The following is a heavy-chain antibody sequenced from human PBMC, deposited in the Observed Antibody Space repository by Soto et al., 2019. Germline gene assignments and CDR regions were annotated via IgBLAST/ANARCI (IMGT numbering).Heavy chain of an antibody. J-gene: IGHJ4*02. CDR3: AREAYFDYFDY. CDR1: GFTFSNYW. Sequence: EVQLVESGGGLVQPGGSLRLSCAASGFTFSNYWMSWVRQAPGKGLEWVANIKQDGSDKYYGDSVRGRFTISRDNAKNSLYLQLNSMRAEDTAVYYCAREAYFDYFDYWGQGTLVTVSS. D-gene: IGHD2-21*01. V-gene: IGHV3-7*01. CDR2: IKQDGSDK.